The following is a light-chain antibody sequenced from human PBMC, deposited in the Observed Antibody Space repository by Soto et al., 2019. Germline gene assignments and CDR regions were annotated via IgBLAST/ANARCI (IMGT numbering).Light chain of an antibody. V-gene: IGKV3-15*01. J-gene: IGKJ4*01. Sequence: EIVMTQSPATLSVSPGERATLSCRASQSVSSNLAWYQQKPGQAPRLLIYGASTLATGVPARFSGSGSGTDFTLTISSLQSEDFAVYYCQQFNNWPLTFGGGTKVEIK. CDR3: QQFNNWPLT. CDR1: QSVSSN. CDR2: GAS.